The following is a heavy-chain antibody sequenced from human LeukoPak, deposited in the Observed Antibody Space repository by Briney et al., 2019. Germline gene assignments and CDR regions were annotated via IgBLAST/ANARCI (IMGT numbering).Heavy chain of an antibody. CDR1: GFTFSSYS. CDR2: ISSSSSYI. V-gene: IGHV3-21*01. J-gene: IGHJ4*02. CDR3: ARDGVGATPFDY. D-gene: IGHD1-26*01. Sequence: GGSLRLSCAASGFTFSSYSMNWVRQAPGKGLEWVSSISSSSSYIYYADSVKGRFTISRDNAKNSLYLQMNSLRAEDTAVYYCARDGVGATPFDYWGQGTLVTVSS.